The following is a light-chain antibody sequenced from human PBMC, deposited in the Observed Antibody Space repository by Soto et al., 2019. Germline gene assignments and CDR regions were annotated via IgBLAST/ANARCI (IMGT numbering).Light chain of an antibody. CDR3: QNYNWPPFT. V-gene: IGKV1-27*01. Sequence: DIQMTQSPSSLAASVGDRVTSSCRASQGIANYLAWYQQKPGKAPKLLIYAASTLQSGVSSRFTGGGSGTDFSLTISSLQPEDVATYFCQNYNWPPFTFGPGTKVEIK. CDR2: AAS. J-gene: IGKJ3*01. CDR1: QGIANY.